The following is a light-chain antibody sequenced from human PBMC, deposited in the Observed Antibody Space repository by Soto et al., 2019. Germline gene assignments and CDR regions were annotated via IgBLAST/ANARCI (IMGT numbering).Light chain of an antibody. J-gene: IGLJ3*02. CDR2: DVS. Sequence: QSVLTQPASVSGSPGQSITIPCTGTSSDVSGYNYVSWYQQHPGKAPKLMIYDVSNRPSGVSNRFSGSKSGNTASLTISGLQAEDEADYYCSSYKSSNPWVFGGGTQLTVL. V-gene: IGLV2-14*03. CDR3: SSYKSSNPWV. CDR1: SSDVSGYNY.